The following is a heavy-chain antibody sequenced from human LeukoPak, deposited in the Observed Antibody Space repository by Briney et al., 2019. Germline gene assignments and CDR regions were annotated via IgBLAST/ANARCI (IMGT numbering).Heavy chain of an antibody. D-gene: IGHD3-3*02. V-gene: IGHV3-33*01. CDR3: ARVAPPRAFDI. CDR2: IWYDGSNK. J-gene: IGHJ3*02. Sequence: GGSLRLSCAASGFTFSSYGMHWVRQAPGKGLEWVAVIWYDGSNKYYADSVKGRFTISRDNSKNTLYLQMNSLRAEDTAVYYCARVAPPRAFDIWGQGAMVTVSS. CDR1: GFTFSSYG.